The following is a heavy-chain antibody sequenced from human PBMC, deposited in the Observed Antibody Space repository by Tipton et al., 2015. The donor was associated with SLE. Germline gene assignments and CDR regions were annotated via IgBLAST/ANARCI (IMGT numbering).Heavy chain of an antibody. CDR1: GFTFSSYA. CDR3: AKYEGFYGHDAFDV. Sequence: SLRLSCAASGFTFSSYAMTWVRQAPGKGLEWVSGITGSGDSTYYADSVKGRFTLSRDNSRNTVHLQMNSLRAEDTAVYYCAKYEGFYGHDAFDVWGQGTMVTVPS. D-gene: IGHD2/OR15-2a*01. J-gene: IGHJ3*01. V-gene: IGHV3-23*01. CDR2: ITGSGDST.